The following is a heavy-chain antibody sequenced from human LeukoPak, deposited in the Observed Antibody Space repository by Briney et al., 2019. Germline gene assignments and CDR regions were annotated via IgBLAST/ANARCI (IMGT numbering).Heavy chain of an antibody. J-gene: IGHJ3*02. V-gene: IGHV1-69*06. D-gene: IGHD3-22*01. CDR3: ARKYYSDSSVYYWIDAFDI. Sequence: GSSVKVSRKPTGGAFNSYAITWVRQAPAQGLEYMGLIVPQFGTLNYARNFQGRVSITADKSTSTAYRELSSLSSDVKDVYNCARKYYSDSSVYYWIDAFDIWGQGTMVTVSS. CDR1: GGAFNSYA. CDR2: IVPQFGTL.